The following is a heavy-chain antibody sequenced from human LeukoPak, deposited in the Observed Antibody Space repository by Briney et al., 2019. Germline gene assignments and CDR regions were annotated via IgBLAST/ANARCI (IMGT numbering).Heavy chain of an antibody. CDR1: GFTFSSYW. V-gene: IGHV3-74*01. J-gene: IGHJ4*02. Sequence: GGSLRLSCAASGFTFSSYWMHWVRQAPGKGLVWVSRINSDGSSTSYADSVKGRFTISRDNAKNTLYLQMNSLRAEDTAVYYCARGGELLRPADYWGQGTLVTVSS. CDR2: INSDGSST. D-gene: IGHD1-26*01. CDR3: ARGGELLRPADY.